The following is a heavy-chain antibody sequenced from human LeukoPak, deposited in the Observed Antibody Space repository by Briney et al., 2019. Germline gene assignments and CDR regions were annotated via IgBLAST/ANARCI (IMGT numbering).Heavy chain of an antibody. CDR1: GGSFSGYY. Sequence: SETLSLTCAVYGGSFSGYYWSWIRQPPGKGLEWIGEINHSGSTNYNPSLKSRVTISVDTSKNQFSLKLSSVTAADTAVYYCARKYGGNGGTDYWGQGTLVTVSS. CDR2: INHSGST. J-gene: IGHJ4*02. V-gene: IGHV4-34*01. CDR3: ARKYGGNGGTDY. D-gene: IGHD4-23*01.